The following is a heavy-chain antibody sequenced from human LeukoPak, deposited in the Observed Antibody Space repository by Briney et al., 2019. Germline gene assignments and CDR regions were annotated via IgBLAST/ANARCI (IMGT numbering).Heavy chain of an antibody. CDR3: ARASHDYGDYSHFDY. V-gene: IGHV4-59*12. D-gene: IGHD4-17*01. Sequence: SETLSLTCTVSGGSISSSYWSWIRQPPGKGLEWIGYIYYSGNTNYNPSLKSRVTISVDTSKNQFSLKLYSVTAADTAVYYCARASHDYGDYSHFDYWGQGTLVTVSS. CDR2: IYYSGNT. CDR1: GGSISSSY. J-gene: IGHJ4*02.